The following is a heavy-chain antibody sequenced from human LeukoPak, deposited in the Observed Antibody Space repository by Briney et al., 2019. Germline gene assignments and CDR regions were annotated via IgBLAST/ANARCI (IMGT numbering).Heavy chain of an antibody. J-gene: IGHJ3*02. CDR1: GYTFTSYG. CDR3: ARDLDDSSGYLDAFDI. CDR2: ISAYNGNT. Sequence: ASVKVSCKASGYTFTSYGISWVRQAPGQGREWMGWISAYNGNTNYAQKLQGRVTMTTDTSTSTAYMELRSLRSDDTAVYYCARDLDDSSGYLDAFDIWGQGTMVTASS. D-gene: IGHD3-22*01. V-gene: IGHV1-18*01.